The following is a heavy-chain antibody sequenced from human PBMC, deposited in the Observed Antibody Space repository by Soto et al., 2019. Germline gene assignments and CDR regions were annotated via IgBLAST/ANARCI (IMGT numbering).Heavy chain of an antibody. CDR2: IYPGDSDT. D-gene: IGHD3-10*01. Sequence: GESLKISCKGSGYSFTSYWIGWVRQMPGKGLEWMGIIYPGDSDTRYSPSFQGQVTISADKSISTAYLQWSSLKASDTAMYDCARGGYYGSGSYYNGAVPFDPWGQGTLVTVSS. V-gene: IGHV5-51*01. CDR3: ARGGYYGSGSYYNGAVPFDP. J-gene: IGHJ5*02. CDR1: GYSFTSYW.